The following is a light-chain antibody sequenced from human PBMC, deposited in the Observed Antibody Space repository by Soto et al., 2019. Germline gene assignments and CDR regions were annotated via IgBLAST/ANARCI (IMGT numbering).Light chain of an antibody. CDR3: QQSHNWPRT. V-gene: IGKV3-11*01. CDR2: EAS. J-gene: IGKJ1*01. CDR1: QRVSTF. Sequence: ILLTQYTRTLSLSPGDRATLSCRASQRVSTFLAWYQQRPGQAPRLLISEASNRATGIPARFSGSGSGTDFTLTISSLEPEDFAVYYCQQSHNWPRTFGQGTKVDIK.